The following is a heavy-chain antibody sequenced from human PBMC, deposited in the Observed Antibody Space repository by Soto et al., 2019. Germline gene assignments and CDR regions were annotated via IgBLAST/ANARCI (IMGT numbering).Heavy chain of an antibody. V-gene: IGHV4-39*01. CDR1: GGSISSSSYY. Sequence: QLQLQESGPGLVKPSETLSLTCTVSGGSISSSSYYWGWIRQPPGKGLEWIGSIYYSGSTYYNPSLKSGVTISVDTSKNQFSLKLSFVTAADTAVYYCARGYDILTDFDYWGQGTLVTVSS. CDR3: ARGYDILTDFDY. CDR2: IYYSGST. J-gene: IGHJ4*02. D-gene: IGHD3-9*01.